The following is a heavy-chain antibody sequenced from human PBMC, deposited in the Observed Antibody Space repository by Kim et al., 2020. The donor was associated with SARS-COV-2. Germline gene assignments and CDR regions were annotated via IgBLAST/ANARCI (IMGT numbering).Heavy chain of an antibody. CDR1: GGSISSSSYY. CDR3: ARLRMSITMIVVVITAEKEYYFDY. Sequence: SETLSLTCTVSGGSISSSSYYWGWIRQPPGKGLEWIGSIYYSGSTYYNPSLKSRVTISVDTSKNQFSLKLSSVTAADTAVYYCARLRMSITMIVVVITAEKEYYFDYWGQGTLVTVSS. J-gene: IGHJ4*02. V-gene: IGHV4-39*01. D-gene: IGHD3-22*01. CDR2: IYYSGST.